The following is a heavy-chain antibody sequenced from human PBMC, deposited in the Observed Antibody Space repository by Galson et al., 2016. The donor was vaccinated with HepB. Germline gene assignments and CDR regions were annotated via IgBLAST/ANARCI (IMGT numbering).Heavy chain of an antibody. CDR2: IWYDGVNN. CDR3: ARDRRGGSNTLDY. V-gene: IGHV3-33*01. Sequence: SLRLSCAASGSSFSSHGMNWVRQAPGKGLEWVAIIWYDGVNNNYAESVKGRFTISRDNSKNTVYLQMNSLRAEDTAVYYCARDRRGGSNTLDYWGQGTLVTVSS. CDR1: GSSFSSHG. J-gene: IGHJ4*02. D-gene: IGHD1-26*01.